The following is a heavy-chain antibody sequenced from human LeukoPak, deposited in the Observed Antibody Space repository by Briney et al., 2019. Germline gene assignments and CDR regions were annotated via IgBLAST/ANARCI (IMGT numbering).Heavy chain of an antibody. D-gene: IGHD3-22*01. CDR2: INDDGSDA. Sequence: GGSLSLSCAASGFTFKLSWMHCARQVPGQGPVWGARINDDGSDAVYADSVKGRFTISRDDAKNMRFLQMNSLRGEDTAVYHCVRGGPSTWFWGQGTLVTVSS. CDR1: GFTFKLSW. J-gene: IGHJ4*02. CDR3: VRGGPSTWF. V-gene: IGHV3-74*01.